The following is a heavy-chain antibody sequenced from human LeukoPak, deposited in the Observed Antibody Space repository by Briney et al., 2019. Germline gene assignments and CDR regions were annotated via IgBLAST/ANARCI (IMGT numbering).Heavy chain of an antibody. Sequence: GEPLKISCTGSGYSFTSYWIGWVRQLPGKGLEWMGIIYPGDSATRYSPSFQGQVTISAEKSISTAYLQWSSLKASDTAMYYCASCDGGSTSCYPAFDIWGQGTMVTVSS. J-gene: IGHJ3*02. CDR1: GYSFTSYW. V-gene: IGHV5-51*01. D-gene: IGHD2-2*01. CDR2: IYPGDSAT. CDR3: ASCDGGSTSCYPAFDI.